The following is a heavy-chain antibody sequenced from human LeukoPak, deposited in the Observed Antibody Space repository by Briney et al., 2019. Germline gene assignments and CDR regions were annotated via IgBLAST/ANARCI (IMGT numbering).Heavy chain of an antibody. CDR2: ISGSGGST. D-gene: IGHD6-19*01. CDR1: GFSFSSYA. Sequence: PGGSLRLSCAASGFSFSSYAMSWVRQAPGKGLEWVSTISGSGGSTYYADSVKGRFTISRDDSKNTLHLQMNSLRAEDTAVYYCAKDRGSDWTSKNFQHWGQGTLVTVSS. J-gene: IGHJ1*01. CDR3: AKDRGSDWTSKNFQH. V-gene: IGHV3-23*01.